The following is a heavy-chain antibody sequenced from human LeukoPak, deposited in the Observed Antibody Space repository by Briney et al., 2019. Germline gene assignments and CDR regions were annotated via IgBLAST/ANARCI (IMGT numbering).Heavy chain of an antibody. CDR1: GGSFRGYY. V-gene: IGHV4-34*01. CDR3: ARGKRWLQSGDLDY. J-gene: IGHJ4*02. CDR2: INHSGST. Sequence: PSETLSLTCAVYGGSFRGYYWSWIRQPPGKGLEWIGEINHSGSTNYNPSLKSRVTISVDTSKNQFSLKLSSVTAADTAVYYCARGKRWLQSGDLDYWGQGTLVTVSS. D-gene: IGHD5-24*01.